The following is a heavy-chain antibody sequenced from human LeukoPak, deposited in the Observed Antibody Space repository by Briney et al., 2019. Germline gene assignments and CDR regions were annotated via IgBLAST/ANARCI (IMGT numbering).Heavy chain of an antibody. CDR3: TTGNQYDFWSGYPPFDY. Sequence: GGSLRLSCAASGFSFTSYAMSWVRQAPGKGLEWVGRIKSKTDGGTTDYAAPVKGRFTISRDDSKNTLFLQMNSLKTEDTAVYYCTTGNQYDFWSGYPPFDYWGQGTLVIVSS. CDR2: IKSKTDGGTT. D-gene: IGHD3-3*01. J-gene: IGHJ4*02. V-gene: IGHV3-15*01. CDR1: GFSFTSYA.